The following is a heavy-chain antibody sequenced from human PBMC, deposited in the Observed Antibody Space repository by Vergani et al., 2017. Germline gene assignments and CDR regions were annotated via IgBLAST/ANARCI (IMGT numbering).Heavy chain of an antibody. J-gene: IGHJ4*02. CDR2: ISGSGSNT. CDR1: GFTFSSYA. V-gene: IGHV3-23*01. CDR3: AKDLGLPRVFFDY. Sequence: EVQLLESGGGLVQPGGSLRLSCAASGFTFSSYAMSWVRQAPGQGLEWVSSISGSGSNTYYADSVKGRFTISRDKSKNTLSLQMNSLRADDTAVYYCAKDLGLPRVFFDYWGQGTLVTVSS.